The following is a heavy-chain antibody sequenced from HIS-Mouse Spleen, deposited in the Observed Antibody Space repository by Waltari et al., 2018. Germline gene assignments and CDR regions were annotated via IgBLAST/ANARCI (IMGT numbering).Heavy chain of an antibody. CDR3: ARGHDYSNYFDY. CDR2: MNPNSGNT. Sequence: QVQLVQSGAEVKKPGASVKVSCKASGSPFPGYDINWVRQATGQGLEWMGWMNPNSGNTGYAQKFQGRVTMTRNTSISTAYMELSSLRSEDTAVYYCARGHDYSNYFDYWGQGTLVTVSS. CDR1: GSPFPGYD. D-gene: IGHD4-4*01. J-gene: IGHJ4*02. V-gene: IGHV1-8*01.